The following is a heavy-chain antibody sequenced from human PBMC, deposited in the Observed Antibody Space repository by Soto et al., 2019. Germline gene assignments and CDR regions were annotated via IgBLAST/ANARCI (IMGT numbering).Heavy chain of an antibody. CDR2: IWYDGSNK. CDR3: ARERYNWNDLYMDYYYYYGMDV. V-gene: IGHV3-33*01. Sequence: QVQLVESGGGVVQPGRSLRLSCAASGFTFSSYGMHWVRQAPGKGLEWVAVIWYDGSNKYYADSVKGRFTISRDNSKNTLYLQMNRLRAEDTAVYYCARERYNWNDLYMDYYYYYGMDVWGQGTTVTVSS. CDR1: GFTFSSYG. J-gene: IGHJ6*02. D-gene: IGHD1-20*01.